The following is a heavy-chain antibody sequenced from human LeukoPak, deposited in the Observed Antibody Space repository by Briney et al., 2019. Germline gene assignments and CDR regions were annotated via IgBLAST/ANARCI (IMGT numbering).Heavy chain of an antibody. V-gene: IGHV3-20*04. CDR3: ARDKVYYYYYYMDV. CDR1: GVTFDDYG. Sequence: GGSLRLSCAAPGVTFDDYGMSWVRQAPGKGLEWVSGINWNGGSTGYAYSVKGRFTISRDNAKNSLYLQMNSLRAEDTALYYCARDKVYYYYYYMDVWGKGTTVSVSS. CDR2: INWNGGST. J-gene: IGHJ6*03.